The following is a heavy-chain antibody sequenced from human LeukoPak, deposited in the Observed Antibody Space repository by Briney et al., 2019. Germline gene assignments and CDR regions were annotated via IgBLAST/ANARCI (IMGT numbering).Heavy chain of an antibody. D-gene: IGHD3-22*01. V-gene: IGHV4-4*07. J-gene: IGHJ4*02. CDR3: ARGPGYYYDSSGYFYVGRFDY. CDR2: IDTSGNT. Sequence: SETLSLTCTVSGGSISSYYWSWIRQPAGKGLEWIGRIDTSGNTNYKPSLKSRVTMSVDTSKNQFSLKLSSVTAADTAVYYCARGPGYYYDSSGYFYVGRFDYWGQGTLVTVSS. CDR1: GGSISSYY.